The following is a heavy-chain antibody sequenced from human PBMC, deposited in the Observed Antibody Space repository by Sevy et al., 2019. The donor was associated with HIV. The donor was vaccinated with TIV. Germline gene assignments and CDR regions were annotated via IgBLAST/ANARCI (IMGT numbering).Heavy chain of an antibody. J-gene: IGHJ4*02. Sequence: LSLTCATSGFTFSTYSMNWVRQAPGKGLGWVSSISRSSTYIYYTDSVKGRFTLSRDNARNSLYLQMNSLRVDETDVYYCASDSGYTGYDWGQGTLVTVSS. D-gene: IGHD5-12*01. CDR3: ASDSGYTGYD. CDR1: GFTFSTYS. V-gene: IGHV3-21*01. CDR2: ISRSSTYI.